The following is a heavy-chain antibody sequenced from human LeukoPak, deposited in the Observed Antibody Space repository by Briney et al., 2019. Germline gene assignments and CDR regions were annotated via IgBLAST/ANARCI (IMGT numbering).Heavy chain of an antibody. J-gene: IGHJ4*02. CDR1: GFTFDDYA. CDR3: AKGLVEWLEYYFDY. D-gene: IGHD6-19*01. CDR2: ISWNSGSI. V-gene: IGHV3-9*03. Sequence: AGGSLRLSCAASGFTFDDYAMHWVRQAPGKGLEWVSGISWNSGSIGYADSVKGRFTISRDNAKNSLYLQMNSLRAEDMALYYCAKGLVEWLEYYFDYWGQGTLVTVSS.